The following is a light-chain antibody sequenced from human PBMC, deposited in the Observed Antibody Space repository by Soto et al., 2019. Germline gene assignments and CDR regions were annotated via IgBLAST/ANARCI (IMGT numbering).Light chain of an antibody. CDR2: CVS. V-gene: IGKV3-11*01. CDR3: QQRSKWPLT. Sequence: EIVLTQSSATLSLSPGERATLSCRASQSVTSNALAWYQQKPGQAPRLLIYCVSSRATGIPDRFSGSGSGTDFTLTSSSLEPEDFAVYYCQQRSKWPLTFGGGTKVEIK. CDR1: QSVTSN. J-gene: IGKJ4*01.